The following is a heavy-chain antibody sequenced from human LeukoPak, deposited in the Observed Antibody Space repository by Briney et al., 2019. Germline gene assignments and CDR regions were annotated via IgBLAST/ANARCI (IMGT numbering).Heavy chain of an antibody. CDR1: GYTFTSYY. CDR2: INPSGGST. D-gene: IGHD6-19*01. CDR3: ARDREDSSGWYRGFDY. V-gene: IGHV1-46*01. J-gene: IGHJ4*02. Sequence: VASVTVSCKASGYTFTSYYMHWVRQAPGQGLEWMGIINPSGGSTSYAQKFQGRVTMTRDMSTSTVYMELSSLRSEDTAVYYCARDREDSSGWYRGFDYWGQGTLVTVSS.